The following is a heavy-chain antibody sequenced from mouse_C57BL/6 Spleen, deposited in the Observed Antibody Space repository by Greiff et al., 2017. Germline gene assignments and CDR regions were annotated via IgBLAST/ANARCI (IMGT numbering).Heavy chain of an antibody. V-gene: IGHV1-15*01. J-gene: IGHJ1*03. Sequence: VHLVESGAELVRPGASVTLSCKASGYTFTDYEMHWVKQTPVHGLEWIGAIDPETGGTAYNQKFKGKAILTADKSSSTAYMELRSLTSEDSAVYYCTRRENYYGSSYWYFDVWGTGTTVTVSS. D-gene: IGHD1-1*01. CDR3: TRRENYYGSSYWYFDV. CDR2: IDPETGGT. CDR1: GYTFTDYE.